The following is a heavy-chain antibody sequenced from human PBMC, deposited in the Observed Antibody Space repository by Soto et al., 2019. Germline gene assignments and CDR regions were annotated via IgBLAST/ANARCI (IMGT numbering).Heavy chain of an antibody. CDR1: GFTISSYA. Sequence: PVGSLRLSCSASGFTISSYAMHWVRQAPGKGLESVSVTYSKGGSTHYADSVRGRFTISRDNSKNTLNLQMSSLRAEDTAVYYCVRDLWGIDSWGQGNMVTVSS. CDR3: VRDLWGIDS. D-gene: IGHD3-16*01. V-gene: IGHV3-64D*08. J-gene: IGHJ5*01. CDR2: TYSKGGST.